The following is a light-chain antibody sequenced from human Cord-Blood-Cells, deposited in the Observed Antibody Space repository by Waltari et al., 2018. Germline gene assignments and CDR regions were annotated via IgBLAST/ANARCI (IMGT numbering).Light chain of an antibody. J-gene: IGLJ3*02. Sequence: QSALTQPASVSGSPGQSITISCTGTSSDVGGYNYVSWYQQHPGKAPKLMIYDVSNRPWGVSNRLSLSVSGNTASLTISGLQGEDEADYYCSSYTSSSTLVFGGGTKLTVL. CDR2: DVS. V-gene: IGLV2-14*01. CDR1: SSDVGGYNY. CDR3: SSYTSSSTLV.